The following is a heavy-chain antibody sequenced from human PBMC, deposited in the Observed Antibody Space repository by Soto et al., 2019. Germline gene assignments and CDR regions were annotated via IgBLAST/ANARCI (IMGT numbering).Heavy chain of an antibody. CDR3: AHSKYSRSSFDY. CDR1: GFSLSTSDVG. Sequence: GRPLANPTQTLTLTCTFSGFSLSTSDVGGGWIRQPPGKALEWLAIIYWDDDKRYSPSLKSRLTITKDTSKNQVVLTVTNMDPVDTATYYCAHSKYSRSSFDYWGQGTLVTVSS. V-gene: IGHV2-5*02. CDR2: IYWDDDK. D-gene: IGHD6-6*01. J-gene: IGHJ4*02.